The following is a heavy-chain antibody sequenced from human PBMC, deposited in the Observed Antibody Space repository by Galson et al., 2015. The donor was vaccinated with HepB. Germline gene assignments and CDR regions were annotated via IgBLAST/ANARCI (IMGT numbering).Heavy chain of an antibody. V-gene: IGHV3-48*01. CDR3: ASLVWNDEYAFDI. CDR1: GFTFSSYS. J-gene: IGHJ3*02. CDR2: ISSSSSTI. Sequence: SLRLSCAASGFTFSSYSMNWVRQAPGKGQEWVSYISSSSSTIYYADSVKGRFTISRDNAKNSLYLQMNSLRAEDTAVYYCASLVWNDEYAFDIWGQGTMVTVSS. D-gene: IGHD1-1*01.